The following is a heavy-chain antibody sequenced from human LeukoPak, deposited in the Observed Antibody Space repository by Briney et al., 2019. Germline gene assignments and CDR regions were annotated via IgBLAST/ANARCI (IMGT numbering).Heavy chain of an antibody. CDR1: GFTFSSYS. D-gene: IGHD3-22*01. CDR2: ISSSSSYI. CDR3: ARGWYYYDSSDYGNDY. V-gene: IGHV3-21*01. Sequence: GSLRLSCAASGFTFSSYSMNWVRQAPGKGLEWVSSISSSSSYIYYADSVKGRFTISRDNAKNSLYLQMNSLRAEDTAVYYCARGWYYYDSSDYGNDYWGQGTLVTVSS. J-gene: IGHJ4*02.